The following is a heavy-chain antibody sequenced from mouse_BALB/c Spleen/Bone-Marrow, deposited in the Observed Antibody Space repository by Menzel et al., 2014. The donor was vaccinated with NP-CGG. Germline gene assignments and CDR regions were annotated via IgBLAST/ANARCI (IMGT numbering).Heavy chain of an antibody. CDR2: IWWDDVK. J-gene: IGHJ4*01. V-gene: IGHV8-8*01. Sequence: QVTLEESGPGILQPSQTLSLTCSFSGFSLSTSGMGVGWIRQPSGKGLEWLAHIWWDDVKRYNPALKSRLTISKDTSSNQVVLKIASVDTADTAPYYCARIRYDDAGYAMDYWGQGTSVTVSS. D-gene: IGHD2-14*01. CDR3: ARIRYDDAGYAMDY. CDR1: GFSLSTSGMG.